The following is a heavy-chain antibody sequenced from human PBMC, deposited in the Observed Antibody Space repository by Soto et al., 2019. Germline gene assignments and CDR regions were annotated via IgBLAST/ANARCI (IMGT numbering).Heavy chain of an antibody. J-gene: IGHJ4*02. CDR1: GGTFSSYP. CDR2: IIPILGTA. CDR3: AREEDYGDYSFDY. Sequence: ASVKVSCKASGGTFSSYPSSWVRQAPGQGLEGMGGIIPILGTANYAQKFQGRVTITADESTSTAYMELRSLRSEATAVYYCAREEDYGDYSFDYWGQGTPVTVSS. D-gene: IGHD4-17*01. V-gene: IGHV1-69*13.